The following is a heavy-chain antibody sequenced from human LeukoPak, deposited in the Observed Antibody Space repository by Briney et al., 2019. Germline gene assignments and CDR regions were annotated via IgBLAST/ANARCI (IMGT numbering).Heavy chain of an antibody. J-gene: IGHJ4*02. Sequence: PGRSLRLSCAASGFTFSSYAMHWVRQAPGKGLEWVAVISYDGSNKYYADSVKGRFTISRDNSKNTLYLQMNSLRAEDTAVYYCARELAAHLDYWGQGTLVTASS. CDR2: ISYDGSNK. V-gene: IGHV3-30-3*01. CDR1: GFTFSSYA. CDR3: ARELAAHLDY. D-gene: IGHD6-6*01.